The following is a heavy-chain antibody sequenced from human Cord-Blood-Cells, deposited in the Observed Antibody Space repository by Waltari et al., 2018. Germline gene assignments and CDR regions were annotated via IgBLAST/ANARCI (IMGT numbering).Heavy chain of an antibody. CDR2: IIPSFGAA. D-gene: IGHD6-6*01. CDR3: ARLSSSPNWFDP. J-gene: IGHJ5*02. CDR1: GGTLSSYA. V-gene: IGHV1-69*01. Sequence: QVQLVQSGAEVKKPGSSVKVSCKASGGTLSSYAISWVRQAPGQGLEWMGGIIPSFGAANNAQEFQGRVTMTAEESTSTSYMELSSLRSEDTAVYYCARLSSSPNWFDPWGQGTLVTVSA.